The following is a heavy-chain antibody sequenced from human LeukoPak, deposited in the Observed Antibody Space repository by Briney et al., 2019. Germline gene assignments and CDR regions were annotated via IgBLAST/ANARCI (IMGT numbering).Heavy chain of an antibody. CDR2: IIPIFGTA. D-gene: IGHD2-2*01. V-gene: IGHV1-69*01. Sequence: SVKVSCKASGGTLSSYSISWVRQAPGQGLEWMGGIIPIFGTANYAEKFHGNVTINANESTSTAYIELSSLRSEGTAVYYCARDSHWEPPDSVVVPAAMHSGAFDIWGQGTMVTVSS. J-gene: IGHJ3*02. CDR3: ARDSHWEPPDSVVVPAAMHSGAFDI. CDR1: GGTLSSYS.